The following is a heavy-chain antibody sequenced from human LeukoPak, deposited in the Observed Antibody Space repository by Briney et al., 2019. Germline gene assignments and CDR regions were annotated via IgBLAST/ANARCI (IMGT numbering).Heavy chain of an antibody. J-gene: IGHJ6*03. V-gene: IGHV3-7*03. CDR3: ARTGVALTHYYYYMDV. CDR2: IREDGTEK. Sequence: ETLSLTCTVSGGSISSSSYYWGWIRQPPGKGLEWVANIREDGTEKNYVDSVKGRFTISRDSAKNSLYLQMNSLRAEDTALYYCARTGVALTHYYYYMDVWGKGTTVTVSS. CDR1: GGSISSSSYY. D-gene: IGHD5-12*01.